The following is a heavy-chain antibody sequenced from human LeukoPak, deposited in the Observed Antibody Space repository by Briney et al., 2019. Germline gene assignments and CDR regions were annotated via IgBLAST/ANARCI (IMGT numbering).Heavy chain of an antibody. CDR2: IIPIFGTA. V-gene: IGHV1-69*13. D-gene: IGHD4-17*01. CDR3: ARGAVGYGDSYNYYNMDV. J-gene: IGHJ6*02. CDR1: GGTFSSSA. Sequence: ASVEVSCKASGGTFSSSAISWVRQAPGQGLEWMGGIIPIFGTADYAQKFQGRATITADESTSTAYMEVSSLRSEDTAAYYCARGAVGYGDSYNYYNMDVWGQGTTVTVSS.